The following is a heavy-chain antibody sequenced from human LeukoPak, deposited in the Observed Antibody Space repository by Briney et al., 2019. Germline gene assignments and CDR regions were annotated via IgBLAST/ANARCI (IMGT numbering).Heavy chain of an antibody. V-gene: IGHV1-2*06. CDR3: ARDDYSNYYYYYGMDV. CDR1: GYTFTGYY. J-gene: IGHJ6*02. D-gene: IGHD4-11*01. CDR2: INPNSGGT. Sequence: ASVKVSCKASGYTFTGYYMHWVRQAPGRGLEWMGRINPNSGGTNYAQKFQGRVTMTRDTSISTAYMELSRLRSDDTAVYYCARDDYSNYYYYYGMDVWGQGTTVTVSS.